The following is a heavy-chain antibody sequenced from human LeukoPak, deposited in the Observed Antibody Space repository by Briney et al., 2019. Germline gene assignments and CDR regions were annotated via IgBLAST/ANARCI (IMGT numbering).Heavy chain of an antibody. CDR1: GGSISSYY. CDR2: IYYSGST. D-gene: IGHD3-16*01. V-gene: IGHV4-59*12. J-gene: IGHJ4*03. CDR3: ASLRVPGYFDY. Sequence: SETLSLTCTVSGGSISSYYWSWIRQPPGKGLEWIGYIYYSGSTNYNPSLKSRVTISIDTSKNQFSLRLNSVTAADTAVFYCASLRVPGYFDYWGQGTLVTVSS.